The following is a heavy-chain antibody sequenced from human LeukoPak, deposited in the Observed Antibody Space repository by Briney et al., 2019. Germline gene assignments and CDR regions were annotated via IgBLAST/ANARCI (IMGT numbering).Heavy chain of an antibody. CDR1: GFTFSSHS. V-gene: IGHV3-7*03. D-gene: IGHD3-10*01. CDR2: IEQDGSEK. J-gene: IGHJ4*02. CDR3: ARDASVRGEFYFDY. Sequence: PGGSLRLSCAASGFTFSSHSMNWVRQAPGKRLEWVANIEQDGSEKHYVDSVKGRFTISRDNAMNSLYLQINSLRAEDTAVYYCARDASVRGEFYFDYWGQGTLVTVSS.